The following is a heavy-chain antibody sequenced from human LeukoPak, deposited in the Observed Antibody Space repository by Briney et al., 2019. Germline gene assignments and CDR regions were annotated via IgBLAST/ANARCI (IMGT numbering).Heavy chain of an antibody. V-gene: IGHV1-2*02. CDR2: INPNSGGT. CDR1: GHTFTGYY. CDR3: ARDLRRRSDWFDP. J-gene: IGHJ5*02. Sequence: GASVKVSCKASGHTFTGYYMHWVRQAPGQGLEWMGWINPNSGGTNYAQRFQGRVTMTRDTSISTAYMELSRLRSDDTAVYYCARDLRRRSDWFDPWGQGTLVTVSS.